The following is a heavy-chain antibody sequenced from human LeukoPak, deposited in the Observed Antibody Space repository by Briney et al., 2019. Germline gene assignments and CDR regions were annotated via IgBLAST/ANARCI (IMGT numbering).Heavy chain of an antibody. CDR2: INPNSGGT. Sequence: ASVKVSCKASGYTFTGYYMHWVRQAPGQGLEWMGWINPNSGGTNYAQKFQGRVTMTRDTSISTAYMELSSLRSDDTAVYYCARDRLLRYFDWLSNLDAFDIWGQGTMVTVSS. CDR1: GYTFTGYY. V-gene: IGHV1-2*02. D-gene: IGHD3-9*01. J-gene: IGHJ3*02. CDR3: ARDRLLRYFDWLSNLDAFDI.